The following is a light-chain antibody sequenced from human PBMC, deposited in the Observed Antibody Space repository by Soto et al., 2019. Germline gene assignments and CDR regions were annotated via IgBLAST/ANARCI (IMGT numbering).Light chain of an antibody. V-gene: IGKV1-5*03. J-gene: IGKJ1*01. Sequence: DIQMTQSPSTLSASVGDRVTITCRASQSISSWLAWYQQKAGKAPKLLIYKASSLESGVPSRFSGSGSGTEFTLTISSLRPDDFATYYCQQYNSDLWTFGQGTKVEIK. CDR1: QSISSW. CDR2: KAS. CDR3: QQYNSDLWT.